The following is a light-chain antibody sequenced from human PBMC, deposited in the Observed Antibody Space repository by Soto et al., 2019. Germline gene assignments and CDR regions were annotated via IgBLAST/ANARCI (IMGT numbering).Light chain of an antibody. CDR3: SSYASNGDVL. J-gene: IGLJ2*01. V-gene: IGLV2-14*03. CDR2: DVS. CDR1: SSDVGTYEY. Sequence: QSALTQPASVSGSPGQSITISCTRDSSDVGTYEYVSWYQHHPGKAPKLMIYDVSNRPSGVSDSFSGSKSGNTASLSSSGLQAEDVADYYCSSYASNGDVLFGGGTKLTVL.